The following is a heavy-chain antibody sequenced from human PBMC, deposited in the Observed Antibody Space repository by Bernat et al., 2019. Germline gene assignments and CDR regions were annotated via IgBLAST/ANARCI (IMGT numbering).Heavy chain of an antibody. D-gene: IGHD6-19*01. CDR3: ARGGGIGSGWYFDY. CDR1: GFTFSSYG. CDR2: IWYDGSNK. V-gene: IGHV3-33*01. Sequence: QVQLVESGGGVVQPGRSLRLSCAASGFTFSSYGMHWVRQAPGKGLEWVAVIWYDGSNKYYADSVKGRFTISRDNSKNTLYLQMNSLRAEETAVYYCARGGGIGSGWYFDYWGQGTLVTVSS. J-gene: IGHJ4*02.